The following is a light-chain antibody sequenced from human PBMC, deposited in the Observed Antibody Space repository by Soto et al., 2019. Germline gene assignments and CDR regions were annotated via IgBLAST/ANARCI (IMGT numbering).Light chain of an antibody. V-gene: IGLV2-11*01. CDR1: GSDVGDSSH. CDR2: GNR. J-gene: IGLJ3*02. Sequence: QSALTQPRSVSGSPGQSVTISCTATGSDVGDSSHVSWYQLHPGKAPKLLMYGNRNRPSGVPDRFSGSKSGTSVSLAITGLQAEDEADYYCQSYDTSLRGWVFGGGTKLTVL. CDR3: QSYDTSLRGWV.